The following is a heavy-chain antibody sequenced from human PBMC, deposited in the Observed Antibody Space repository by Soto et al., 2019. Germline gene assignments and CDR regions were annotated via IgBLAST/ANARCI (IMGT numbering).Heavy chain of an antibody. V-gene: IGHV3-9*01. Sequence: PGGSLRLSGAASGFTFDDYAMHWVRQAPGKGLEWVSSINWNSDNIAYADSVKGRFTISRDNAKNVLYLQMNYLGPEDTAFFYCAKGTTRGYSYGYVDYWGQGTLVTVSS. CDR3: AKGTTRGYSYGYVDY. J-gene: IGHJ4*02. CDR2: INWNSDNI. D-gene: IGHD5-18*01. CDR1: GFTFDDYA.